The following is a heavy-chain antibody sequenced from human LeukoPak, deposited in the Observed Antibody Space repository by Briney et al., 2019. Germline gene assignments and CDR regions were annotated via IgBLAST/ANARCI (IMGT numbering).Heavy chain of an antibody. CDR3: ARDQSGWFDP. D-gene: IGHD3-10*01. CDR2: NNHSGST. CDR1: GGSFSGYY. J-gene: IGHJ5*02. Sequence: SETLSLTCAVYGGSFSGYYSSWIRQPPGKGLEWIGENNHSGSTNYNPSLKSRVTISVDTSKNQFSLKLSSVAAADTAVYYCARDQSGWFDPWGQGTLVTVSS. V-gene: IGHV4-34*01.